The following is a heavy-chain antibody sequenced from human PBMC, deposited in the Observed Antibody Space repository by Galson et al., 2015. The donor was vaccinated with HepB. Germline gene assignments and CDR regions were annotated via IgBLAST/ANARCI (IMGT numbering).Heavy chain of an antibody. Sequence: SVKVSCKASGGTFSSYAISWVRQAPGQGLEWMGGIIPIFGTANYAQKFQGRVTITADESTSTAYMELSSLRSEDTAVYYCAGDRYSSGWYPYWGQGTLVTVSS. V-gene: IGHV1-69*13. D-gene: IGHD6-19*01. CDR1: GGTFSSYA. CDR2: IIPIFGTA. J-gene: IGHJ4*02. CDR3: AGDRYSSGWYPY.